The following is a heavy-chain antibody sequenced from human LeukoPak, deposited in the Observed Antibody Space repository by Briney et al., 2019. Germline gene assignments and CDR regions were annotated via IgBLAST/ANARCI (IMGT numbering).Heavy chain of an antibody. CDR1: GGSFSNYY. CDR2: IYYSRST. V-gene: IGHV4-59*08. CDR3: ARHLVAVPGFDH. J-gene: IGHJ4*02. D-gene: IGHD6-19*01. Sequence: AETLSLSCTASGGSFSNYYLSWVRQPPGKGLEWIGYIYYSRSTKYNPSLKSRVTISVDTSKHQFYMKLASATAADTAVYYCARHLVAVPGFDHWGQGTLVTVSS.